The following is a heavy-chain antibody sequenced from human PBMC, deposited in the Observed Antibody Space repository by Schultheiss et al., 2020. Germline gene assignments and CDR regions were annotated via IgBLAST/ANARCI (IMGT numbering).Heavy chain of an antibody. D-gene: IGHD3-3*01. Sequence: GESLKISCAASGFTFSSYSMNWVRQAPGKGLEWVSYISSSSITIYYADSVKGRFTISRDNAKNSLYLQMNSLRDEDTAVYYCARALEDYYYYGMDVWGQGTTVTVSS. J-gene: IGHJ6*02. CDR2: ISSSSITI. V-gene: IGHV3-48*02. CDR3: ARALEDYYYYGMDV. CDR1: GFTFSSYS.